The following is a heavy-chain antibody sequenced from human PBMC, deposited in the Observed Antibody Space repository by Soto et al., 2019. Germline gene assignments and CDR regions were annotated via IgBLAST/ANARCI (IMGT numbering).Heavy chain of an antibody. CDR3: ARAGFSYGHLLF. V-gene: IGHV4-30-4*01. CDR1: GGPIKTGDYY. D-gene: IGHD3-10*01. Sequence: QVQLKESGPGLVKPSETLSLTCNVSGGPIKTGDYYWNWIRQPPGKGLEWLGYVFYSGATNYSPALKSRAAISMDTSKTQFSLSLTSVTAADTAVYYCARAGFSYGHLLFWGQGIRVTVST. CDR2: VFYSGAT. J-gene: IGHJ4*02.